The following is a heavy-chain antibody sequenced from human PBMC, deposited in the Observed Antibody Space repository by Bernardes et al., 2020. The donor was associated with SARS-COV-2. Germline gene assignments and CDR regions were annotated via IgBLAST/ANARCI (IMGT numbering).Heavy chain of an antibody. CDR3: ARESDWNYVFDY. CDR1: EFTFSSYA. V-gene: IGHV3-21*01. D-gene: IGHD1-7*01. CDR2: ITSSSSYK. J-gene: IGHJ4*02. Sequence: GGSLRLSCAASEFTFSSYAMSWVRQAPGKGLEWVSSITSSSSYKYYADSVKGRFTISRDNAKNSLYLQMNSLRAEDTAVYFCARESDWNYVFDYWGQGTRVTGSS.